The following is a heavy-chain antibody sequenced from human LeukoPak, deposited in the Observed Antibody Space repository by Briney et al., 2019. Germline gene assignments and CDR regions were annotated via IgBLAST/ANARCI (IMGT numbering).Heavy chain of an antibody. V-gene: IGHV4-30-4*01. J-gene: IGHJ3*02. CDR3: AREGEYYYGSGSYYSGAFDI. CDR1: GGSISSGDYY. CDR2: IYYSGST. Sequence: PSQTLSLTCTVSGGSISSGDYYWSWIRQPPGKGLEWIGYIYYSGSTYYNPSLKSRVTISVDTSKNQFSLKLSSVTAADTAVYYCAREGEYYYGSGSYYSGAFDIWGQGTMVTVSS. D-gene: IGHD3-10*01.